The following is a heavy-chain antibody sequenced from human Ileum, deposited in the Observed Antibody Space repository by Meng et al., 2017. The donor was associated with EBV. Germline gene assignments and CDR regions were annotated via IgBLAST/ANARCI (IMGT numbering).Heavy chain of an antibody. J-gene: IGHJ4*02. V-gene: IGHV4-4*02. CDR1: GDSTSSSVC. CDR2: IHHSGTT. Sequence: LQSCRQVLWSLSWTWLRSRSVSGDSTSSSVCGSWFRQSPGKGLEWFAEIHHSGTTTYNPSLKSRVTISVYKSENHFSLKLTSVTAADTAVYYCARGSDYVWGIWGQGTLVTVSS. CDR3: ARGSDYVWGI. D-gene: IGHD3-16*01.